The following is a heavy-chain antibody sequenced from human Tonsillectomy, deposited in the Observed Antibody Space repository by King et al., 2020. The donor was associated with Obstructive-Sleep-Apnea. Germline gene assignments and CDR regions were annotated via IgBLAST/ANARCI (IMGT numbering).Heavy chain of an antibody. CDR1: GYTFTSYG. V-gene: IGHV1-18*01. D-gene: IGHD4-23*01. Sequence: VQLVESGAEVKKPGASVKVSCKASGYTFTSYGISWVRQAPGQGLEWMGWISAYNGNTNYAQKLQGRVTMTTDTSTGTAYMELGSLRSYDTAVYYCARDDLTTVVQVDYWGQGTLVTVSS. J-gene: IGHJ4*02. CDR2: ISAYNGNT. CDR3: ARDDLTTVVQVDY.